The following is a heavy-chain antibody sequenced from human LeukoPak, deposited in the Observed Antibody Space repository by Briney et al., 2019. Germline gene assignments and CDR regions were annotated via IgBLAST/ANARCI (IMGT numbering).Heavy chain of an antibody. D-gene: IGHD1-26*01. CDR1: GGSVSSGSHY. Sequence: SETLSLTCTVSGGSVSSGSHYWSWIRQPPGKGLEWIGYIYYSGSTNYNPSLKSRVTISVDTSKNQFSLKLSSVTAADTAVYYCARDNGSGSHFDYWGQGTLVTVSS. CDR3: ARDNGSGSHFDY. CDR2: IYYSGST. V-gene: IGHV4-61*01. J-gene: IGHJ4*02.